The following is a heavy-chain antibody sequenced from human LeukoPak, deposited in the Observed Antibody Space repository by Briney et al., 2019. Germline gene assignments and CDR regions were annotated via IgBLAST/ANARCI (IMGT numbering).Heavy chain of an antibody. CDR3: ARGRELVVDAFDI. CDR1: GYTFSGSY. D-gene: IGHD1-26*01. J-gene: IGHJ3*02. V-gene: IGHV1-2*06. Sequence: ASVKVSCKASGYTFSGSYIHWVRQAPGQGLEWMGRINPNSGDTNYQGRVTMTRDTSITTVYMELRSLRSDDTAVYYCARGRELVVDAFDIWGQGTMVTVPS. CDR2: INPNSGDT.